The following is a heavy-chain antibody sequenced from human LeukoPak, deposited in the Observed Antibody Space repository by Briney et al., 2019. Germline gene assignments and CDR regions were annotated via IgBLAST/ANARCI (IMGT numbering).Heavy chain of an antibody. J-gene: IGHJ4*02. V-gene: IGHV3-23*01. CDR2: ISVGGTKT. Sequence: GGSLRLSCAASAFTFTNYAMTLVRQATGKGLEWVSAISVGGTKTHYADSVRGRFTISRGDSKKTLYLQMGSLRAEDTAVYYCAKDWSAAHWGQGTLVTVSS. D-gene: IGHD2-15*01. CDR1: AFTFTNYA. CDR3: AKDWSAAH.